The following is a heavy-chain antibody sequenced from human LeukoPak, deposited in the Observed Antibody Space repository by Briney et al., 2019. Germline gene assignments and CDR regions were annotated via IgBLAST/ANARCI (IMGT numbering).Heavy chain of an antibody. Sequence: SVKVSCKASGGTFSSCAISWVRQAPGQGLEWMGGIIPIFGTANYAQKFQGRVTITADESTSTAYMELSSLRSEDTAVYYCARDPLRYFEPAGYFDYWGQGTLVTVSS. J-gene: IGHJ4*02. V-gene: IGHV1-69*13. CDR1: GGTFSSCA. D-gene: IGHD3-9*01. CDR3: ARDPLRYFEPAGYFDY. CDR2: IIPIFGTA.